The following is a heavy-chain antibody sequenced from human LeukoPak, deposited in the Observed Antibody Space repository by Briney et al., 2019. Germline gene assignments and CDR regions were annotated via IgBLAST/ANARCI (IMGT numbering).Heavy chain of an antibody. Sequence: GGSLRLSCAASGFTFSSYAMSWVRQAPGKGLEWVSASSGSGGSTYYADSVKGRFTISRDNSKNTLYLQMNSPRAEDTAVYYCARDGVWGSYRYTGSIDYWGQGTPVTVSS. CDR3: ARDGVWGSYRYTGSIDY. J-gene: IGHJ4*02. D-gene: IGHD3-16*02. V-gene: IGHV3-23*01. CDR2: SSGSGGST. CDR1: GFTFSSYA.